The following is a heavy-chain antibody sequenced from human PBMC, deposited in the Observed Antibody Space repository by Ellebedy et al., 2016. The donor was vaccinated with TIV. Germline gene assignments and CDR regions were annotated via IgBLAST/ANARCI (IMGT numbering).Heavy chain of an antibody. CDR2: ISSSSSYI. CDR1: GFTFSSYS. Sequence: GESLKISCAASGFTFSSYSMNWVRQAPGKGLEWVSSISSSSSYIYYADSVKGRFTISRDNAKNSLYLQMNSLRAEDTAVYYCARDKTGIPFDYWGQGTLVTVSS. CDR3: ARDKTGIPFDY. V-gene: IGHV3-21*01. D-gene: IGHD1-1*01. J-gene: IGHJ4*02.